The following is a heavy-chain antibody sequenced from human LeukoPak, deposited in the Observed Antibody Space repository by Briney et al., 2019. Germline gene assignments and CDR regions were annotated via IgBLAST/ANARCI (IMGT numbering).Heavy chain of an antibody. CDR1: GFTLTGYG. Sequence: GGSLRLSCAASGFTLTGYGMHWVRQAPGKGLEWVAVIWYNGNNKYYADSVKGLFTVSRDTSKNPLYLQMNILRGEDTAIYYCARDGLASIGLDMWGQGTVVTVSS. CDR3: ARDGLASIGLDM. J-gene: IGHJ3*02. CDR2: IWYNGNNK. D-gene: IGHD3-3*02. V-gene: IGHV3-33*01.